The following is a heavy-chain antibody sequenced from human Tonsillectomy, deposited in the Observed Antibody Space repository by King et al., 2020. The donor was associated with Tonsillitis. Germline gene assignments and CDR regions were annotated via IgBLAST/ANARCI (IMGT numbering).Heavy chain of an antibody. CDR3: TSCGESLVGATYFDY. J-gene: IGHJ4*02. CDR2: IKSKTDGGTT. D-gene: IGHD1-26*01. CDR1: GFTFSNAW. V-gene: IGHV3-15*01. Sequence: VQLVESGGGLVKPGGSLRLSCAASGFTFSNAWMSWVRQAPGKGLEWVGRIKSKTDGGTTDYAAPVKGRFTISRDDSKNTLYLQRNSLKTEDTAVYYCTSCGESLVGATYFDYWGQGTLVTVSS.